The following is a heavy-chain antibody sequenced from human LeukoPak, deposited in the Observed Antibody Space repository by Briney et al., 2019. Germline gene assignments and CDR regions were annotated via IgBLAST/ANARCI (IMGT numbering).Heavy chain of an antibody. D-gene: IGHD4-17*01. J-gene: IGHJ3*02. CDR3: AKVGSLLGTTVTTVAFDI. Sequence: PGGSLRLSCAASGFTFYDYAMHWLRQAPGKGLEWVSGISGNSGSIGYADSVKGRFTISRDNAKNSLYLQMNSLRAEDTALYYCAKVGSLLGTTVTTVAFDIWGQGTMVTVSS. V-gene: IGHV3-9*01. CDR2: ISGNSGSI. CDR1: GFTFYDYA.